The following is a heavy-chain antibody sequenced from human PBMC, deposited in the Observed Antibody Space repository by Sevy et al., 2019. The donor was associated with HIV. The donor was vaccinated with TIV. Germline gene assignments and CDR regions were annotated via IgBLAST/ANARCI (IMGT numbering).Heavy chain of an antibody. D-gene: IGHD2-2*01. CDR1: GFDFSSHW. CDR2: MNTDGSST. Sequence: GGSLRLSCEASGFDFSSHWMQWVRQAPGKGLVWVSRMNTDGSSTNYADSVKGRFTISRDNAKNTLYLEMNNLRDEDTALYYCATPGFGFWGPGTLVTVSS. J-gene: IGHJ4*02. CDR3: ATPGFGF. V-gene: IGHV3-74*01.